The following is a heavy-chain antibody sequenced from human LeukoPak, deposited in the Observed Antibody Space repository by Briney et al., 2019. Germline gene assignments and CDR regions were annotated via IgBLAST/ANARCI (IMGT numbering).Heavy chain of an antibody. CDR1: GFTLSSYA. CDR3: AKVSWTNYFDY. V-gene: IGHV3-23*01. D-gene: IGHD2-15*01. Sequence: GGSLRLSCADSGFTLSSYAMSCVRQAPGKGLEWVSAISGSGGNTNYPDSGRGRFTNSRDNSKNTLDLQMDSLRAEATAIFYCAKVSWTNYFDYWGQGTLVTVSS. CDR2: ISGSGGNT. J-gene: IGHJ4*02.